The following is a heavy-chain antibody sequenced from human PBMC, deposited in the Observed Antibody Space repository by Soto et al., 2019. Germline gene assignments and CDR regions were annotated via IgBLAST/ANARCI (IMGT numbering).Heavy chain of an antibody. Sequence: SETLSLTFNVSGGSISAYCWSWIRQPPGKGLEWIGHIYHTGTTKYNPSFDSRVTMTLDTSKSQVSLKLDSVTYADTAVYYCAKLPQSYGGYFFDLWGQVSLSIV. CDR3: AKLPQSYGGYFFDL. J-gene: IGHJ4*02. D-gene: IGHD3-10*01. CDR2: IYHTGTT. V-gene: IGHV4-59*08. CDR1: GGSISAYC.